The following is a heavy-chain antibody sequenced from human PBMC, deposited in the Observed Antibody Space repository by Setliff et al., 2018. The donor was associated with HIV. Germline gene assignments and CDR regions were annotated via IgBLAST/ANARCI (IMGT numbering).Heavy chain of an antibody. J-gene: IGHJ6*03. CDR3: ARGLAVAGKSYYYYYYMDV. D-gene: IGHD6-19*01. V-gene: IGHV1-3*04. CDR2: LHTGDGRT. Sequence: ASVKVSCKVSGYTFTTYSMHWVRQAPGQRLEWMGWLHTGDGRTSYSVKLQGRVTFTRDTSASTAYMELSSLRSEDTAVYYCARGLAVAGKSYYYYYYMDVWGKGTTVTVSS. CDR1: GYTFTTYS.